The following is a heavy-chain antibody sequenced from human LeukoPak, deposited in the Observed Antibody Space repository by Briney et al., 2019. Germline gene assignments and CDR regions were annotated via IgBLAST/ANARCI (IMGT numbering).Heavy chain of an antibody. Sequence: GGSLRLSCAASGFTFSSSWMHWVRQAPGKGLVWVSRINSDGSSTSYADSVKGRFTISRDNAKNTVNLQMSGLRDEDTAVYYCARPVCGGDCYPYDYWGQGSLVTVSS. D-gene: IGHD2-21*02. CDR2: INSDGSST. V-gene: IGHV3-74*01. CDR3: ARPVCGGDCYPYDY. J-gene: IGHJ4*02. CDR1: GFTFSSSW.